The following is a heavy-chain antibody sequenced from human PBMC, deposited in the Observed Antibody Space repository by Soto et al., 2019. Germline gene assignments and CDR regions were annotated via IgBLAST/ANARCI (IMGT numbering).Heavy chain of an antibody. CDR3: ARCSSTSWRSYGMDV. J-gene: IGHJ6*02. D-gene: IGHD2-2*01. Sequence: QVQLQQWGAGLLKPSETLSLTCAVYGGSFSGYYWSWIRQPPGKGLEWIGEINHSGSTNYNPSLKRRVTISVDTSKNQFSLKLSSVTAADTAVYYCARCSSTSWRSYGMDVWGQGTTVTVSS. V-gene: IGHV4-34*01. CDR2: INHSGST. CDR1: GGSFSGYY.